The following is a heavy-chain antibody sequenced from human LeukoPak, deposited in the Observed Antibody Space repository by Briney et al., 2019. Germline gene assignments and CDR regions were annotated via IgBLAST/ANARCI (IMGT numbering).Heavy chain of an antibody. V-gene: IGHV4-34*01. D-gene: IGHD3-22*01. J-gene: IGHJ4*02. CDR1: GGSFSGYY. Sequence: SETLSLTCAVYGGSFSGYYWSWIRQPPGKGLEWIGEINHSGSTNYNPSLKSRVTISVDTSKNQFSLKLSSVTAADTAVYYCARDRSDSSWVYWGQGTLVTVSS. CDR2: INHSGST. CDR3: ARDRSDSSWVY.